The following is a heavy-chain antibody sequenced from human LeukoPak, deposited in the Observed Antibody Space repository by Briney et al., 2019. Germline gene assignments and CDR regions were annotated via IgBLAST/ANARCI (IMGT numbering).Heavy chain of an antibody. CDR1: GGTLSSYA. D-gene: IGHD3-10*01. CDR3: ARDHGSGSYYYYYGMDV. Sequence: ASVKVSCKASGGTLSSYAISWVRQAPGQGLEWMGGIIPIFGTANYAQKFQGRVTITADESTSTAYMELSSLRSEDTAVYYCARDHGSGSYYYYYGMDVWGQGTTVTVSS. CDR2: IIPIFGTA. J-gene: IGHJ6*02. V-gene: IGHV1-69*13.